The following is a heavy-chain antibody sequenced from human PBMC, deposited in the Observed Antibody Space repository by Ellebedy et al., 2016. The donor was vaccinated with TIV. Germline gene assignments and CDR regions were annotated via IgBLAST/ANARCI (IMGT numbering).Heavy chain of an antibody. V-gene: IGHV4-61*08. CDR3: ARLRYDILTGYYSWVNWFDP. CDR2: IYYSGST. D-gene: IGHD3-9*01. CDR1: GGSISSGGYY. Sequence: SETLSLXCTVSGGSISSGGYYWSWIRQHPGKGLEWIGYIYYSGSTNYNPSLKSRVTISVDTSKNQFSLKLSSVTAADTAVYYCARLRYDILTGYYSWVNWFDPWGQGTLVTVSS. J-gene: IGHJ5*02.